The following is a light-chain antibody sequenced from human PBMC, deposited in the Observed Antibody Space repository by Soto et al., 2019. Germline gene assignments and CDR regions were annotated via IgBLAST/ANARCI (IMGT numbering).Light chain of an antibody. CDR3: QQDGSFRIT. V-gene: IGKV3-20*01. Sequence: EIVLTQSPGTLSLSPGERATLSCRASQSVSSSYLAWYQQKPGQAPRFLIYGASSRATGIPDRFSGSGSGTDFTLTISRLEPEDFAVYYCQQDGSFRITFGQRTLLESK. CDR2: GAS. CDR1: QSVSSSY. J-gene: IGKJ5*01.